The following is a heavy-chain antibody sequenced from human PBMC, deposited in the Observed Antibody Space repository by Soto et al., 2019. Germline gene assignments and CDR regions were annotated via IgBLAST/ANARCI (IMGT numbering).Heavy chain of an antibody. D-gene: IGHD6-13*01. J-gene: IGHJ4*02. CDR1: GGSISSSNDY. CDR2: MFHSGRT. V-gene: IGHV4-39*01. CDR3: ASLRSRWNIDY. Sequence: PSETLSLTCSVSGGSISSSNDYWGWIRQPPGKGLEWLGSMFHSGRTYHNPSLKSRVSISVDTSRNLFSLQLSSVTAADTAVYYCASLRSRWNIDYWGQETLVTVSS.